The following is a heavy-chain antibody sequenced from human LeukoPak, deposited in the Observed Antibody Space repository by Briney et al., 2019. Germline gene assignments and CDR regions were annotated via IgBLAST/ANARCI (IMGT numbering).Heavy chain of an antibody. CDR1: GFTFSSYA. CDR2: ISYDGSNK. D-gene: IGHD5-12*01. V-gene: IGHV3-30*04. Sequence: PGGSLRLSCAASGFTFSSYAMHWVRQAPGKGLEWVAVISYDGSNKYYADSAKGRFTISRDNSKNTLYLQMNSLRAEDTAVYYCAKSLGYSGYDSNWFDPWGQGTLVTVSS. J-gene: IGHJ5*02. CDR3: AKSLGYSGYDSNWFDP.